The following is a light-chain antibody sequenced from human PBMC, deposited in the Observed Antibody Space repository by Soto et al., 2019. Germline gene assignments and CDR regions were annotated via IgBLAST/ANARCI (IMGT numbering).Light chain of an antibody. CDR2: DAS. CDR1: QSVSTY. V-gene: IGKV3-11*01. CDR3: QQRSNWPGT. Sequence: EIVLTQSPATLSLSPGERATLSCRASQSVSTYLAWYQHKPGQAPRLLIYDASNRATGIPARFSGSGSGTDFTLTISSLEAEDFAVYYCQQRSNWPGTFGQGTKVEIK. J-gene: IGKJ1*01.